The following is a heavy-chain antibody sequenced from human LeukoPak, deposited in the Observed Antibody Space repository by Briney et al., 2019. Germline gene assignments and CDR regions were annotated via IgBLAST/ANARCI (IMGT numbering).Heavy chain of an antibody. CDR2: INAGNGNT. CDR1: GYTFTGYY. D-gene: IGHD3-10*01. Sequence: ASVKVSCKASGYTFTGYYMHWVRQAPGQRLEWMGWINAGNGNTKYSQKFQGRVTITRDTSASTAYMELSSLRSEDTAVYYCARDRVSSMVRGVIITYWFDPWGQGTLVTVSS. J-gene: IGHJ5*02. CDR3: ARDRVSSMVRGVIITYWFDP. V-gene: IGHV1-3*01.